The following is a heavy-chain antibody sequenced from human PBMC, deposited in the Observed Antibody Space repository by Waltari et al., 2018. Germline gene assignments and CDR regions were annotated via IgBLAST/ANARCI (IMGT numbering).Heavy chain of an antibody. V-gene: IGHV3-48*01. D-gene: IGHD1-1*01. CDR3: ARDPSTAGTHDFDH. Sequence: EVQLEESGGGLVQPGGSLRLSCTASGFTFSSYSLNWVRQAPGKGLDCISYMSSGPETIYDSDSVKGRFTISRDNAKKTLYLQMNSLRVEDTAVYYCARDPSTAGTHDFDHWGQGTPVTVSS. J-gene: IGHJ4*02. CDR1: GFTFSSYS. CDR2: MSSGPETI.